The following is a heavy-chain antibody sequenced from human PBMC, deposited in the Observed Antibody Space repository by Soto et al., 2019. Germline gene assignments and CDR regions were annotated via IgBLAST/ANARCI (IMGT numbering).Heavy chain of an antibody. D-gene: IGHD3-22*01. V-gene: IGHV3-23*01. J-gene: IGHJ4*02. Sequence: PVGSLRLSCAASGFTFSKYALTWVRQGPGKGLEWVSAISGSGESKYDADSVKGRFTISRDNSKNTLYLQMNSLRAEDTAIYYCAKTSGVIVVVTSFDHWGQGTLVTVSS. CDR2: ISGSGESK. CDR3: AKTSGVIVVVTSFDH. CDR1: GFTFSKYA.